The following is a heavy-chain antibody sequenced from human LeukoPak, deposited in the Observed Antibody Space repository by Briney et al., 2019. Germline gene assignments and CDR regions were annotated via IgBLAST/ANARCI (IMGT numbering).Heavy chain of an antibody. CDR2: ISAYNGNT. D-gene: IGHD3-22*01. CDR3: ARGAYYDSSGTYGMDV. Sequence: ASVEVSCKASGYTFTTYGLSWVRQAPGQGLEWMGWISAYNGNTNYEQMLQGRVTMTTDTSTSTVYMELSSLRSEDTAVYYCARGAYYDSSGTYGMDVWGQGTTVTVSS. J-gene: IGHJ6*02. V-gene: IGHV1-18*01. CDR1: GYTFTTYG.